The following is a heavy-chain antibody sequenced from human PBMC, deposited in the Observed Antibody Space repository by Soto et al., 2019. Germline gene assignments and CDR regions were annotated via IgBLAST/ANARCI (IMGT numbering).Heavy chain of an antibody. CDR3: ATSVGTASTGEDGMDV. CDR2: IIPILTTP. Sequence: QVQLVQSGAEVKKTGSSVKVSCKASGGTFSIYGFSWVRQAPGQGPEWIGGIIPILTTPNYAQKFHGRVTIVADESTTTVYMELSSLKSEDTAVYYCATSVGTASTGEDGMDVWGQGTSVTVSS. V-gene: IGHV1-69*01. CDR1: GGTFSIYG. J-gene: IGHJ6*02. D-gene: IGHD2-8*02.